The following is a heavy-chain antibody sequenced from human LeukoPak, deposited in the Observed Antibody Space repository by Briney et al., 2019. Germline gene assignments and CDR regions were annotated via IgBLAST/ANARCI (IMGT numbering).Heavy chain of an antibody. V-gene: IGHV4-4*07. CDR2: IYTSGST. Sequence: PSETLSLTCTVSGGSISSYYWSWIRQPAGKGLEWIGCIYTSGSTNYNPSLKSRVTMSVDTSKNQFSLKLSSVTAADTAVYYCASGYSGYDWPRPFDYWGQGTLVTVSS. CDR3: ASGYSGYDWPRPFDY. CDR1: GGSISSYY. J-gene: IGHJ4*02. D-gene: IGHD5-12*01.